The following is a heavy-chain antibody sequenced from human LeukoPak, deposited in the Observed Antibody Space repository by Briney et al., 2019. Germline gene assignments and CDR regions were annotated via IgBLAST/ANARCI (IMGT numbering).Heavy chain of an antibody. V-gene: IGHV3-15*01. J-gene: IGHJ6*02. CDR3: TTVAIVVPAAMRPRDYYYYGMGV. Sequence: PGGSLRLSCGACGFPFSNAWMSWVRQTPGKGLEWVRRIKSTTEGGTTDYAAPVKGRFTISRDDSKNTLYLQMNSLKTDDTAVYYCTTVAIVVPAAMRPRDYYYYGMGVWGQGTTVTVSS. D-gene: IGHD2-2*01. CDR1: GFPFSNAW. CDR2: IKSTTEGGTT.